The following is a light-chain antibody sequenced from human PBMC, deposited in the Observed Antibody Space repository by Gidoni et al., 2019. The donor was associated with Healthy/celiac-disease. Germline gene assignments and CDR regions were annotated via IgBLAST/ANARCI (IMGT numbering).Light chain of an antibody. CDR3: QQYDSSPGFS. CDR1: QSLYTY. V-gene: IGKV3-20*01. CDR2: GAS. J-gene: IGKJ3*01. Sequence: EVVLTQSPVTLSLSQGEGATLSCRASQSLYTYLAWYQQKPGQAPRLLIYGASTRATGIPDRFSGSGSGTDFTLTISRLEPEDFAVYYCQQYDSSPGFSFGPGTKVDIK.